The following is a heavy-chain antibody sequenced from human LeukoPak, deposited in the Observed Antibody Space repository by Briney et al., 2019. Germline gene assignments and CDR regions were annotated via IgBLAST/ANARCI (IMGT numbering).Heavy chain of an antibody. CDR2: IKEDGSEK. J-gene: IGHJ5*02. CDR3: ARNRVSLRFGES. Sequence: GSLRLSCVASGFTFSNYWMSWVRQAPGKGLEWVANIKEDGSEKDYVDSVKGRFTISRDNAKNSLYLQMNSLRAEDTAVYYCARNRVSLRFGESWGQGTLVTVSS. D-gene: IGHD3-10*01. V-gene: IGHV3-7*03. CDR1: GFTFSNYW.